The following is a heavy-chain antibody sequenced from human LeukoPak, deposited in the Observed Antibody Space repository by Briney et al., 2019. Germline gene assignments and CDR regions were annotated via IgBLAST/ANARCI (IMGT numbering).Heavy chain of an antibody. V-gene: IGHV3-23*01. CDR1: GFTFSSYA. D-gene: IGHD6-19*01. Sequence: GGSLRLSCAASGFTFSSYAMSWVRQAPGEGLEWVSAISGSGGSTYYADSVEGRFTISRDNSKNTLYLQMNSLRAEDTAVYDCAKVRRGIAVAGTGDYWGQGTLVTVSS. J-gene: IGHJ4*02. CDR2: ISGSGGST. CDR3: AKVRRGIAVAGTGDY.